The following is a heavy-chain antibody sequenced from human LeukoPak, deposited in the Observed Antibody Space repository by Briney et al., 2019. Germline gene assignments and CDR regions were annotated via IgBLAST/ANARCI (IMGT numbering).Heavy chain of an antibody. CDR2: ISSSSSYI. V-gene: IGHV3-21*01. CDR1: GFTFSSYS. D-gene: IGHD6-6*01. Sequence: KTGGSLRLSCAASGFTFSSYSMNWVRQAPGKGLEWVSSISSSSSYIYYADSVKGRFTIPRDNAKNTLYLQMNSLRAEDTAVYYCARAGRRLLFLESWGLGTLVTVSS. J-gene: IGHJ4*02. CDR3: ARAGRRLLFLES.